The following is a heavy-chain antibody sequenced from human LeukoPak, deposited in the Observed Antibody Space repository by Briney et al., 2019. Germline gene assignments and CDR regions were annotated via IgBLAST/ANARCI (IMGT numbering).Heavy chain of an antibody. J-gene: IGHJ4*02. V-gene: IGHV3-30-3*01. CDR1: GFTFSSFP. D-gene: IGHD6-13*01. CDR3: ARASIAAALDY. Sequence: GGSLRLSCAVSGFTFSSFPMHWVRQAPGKGLEWVAVISFDGTNKYYADSVKGRFTISRDNSKNTLYLQMNSLRADDMAVYYCARASIAAALDYWGQGTLVTVSS. CDR2: ISFDGTNK.